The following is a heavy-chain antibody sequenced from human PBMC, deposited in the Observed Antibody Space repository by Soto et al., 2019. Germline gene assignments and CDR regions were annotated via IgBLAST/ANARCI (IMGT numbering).Heavy chain of an antibody. Sequence: PGGSLRLSCAASGFTFSSYAMSWVRQAPGKGLEWVSAISGSGGSTYYADSVKGRFTISRDNSKNTLYLQMNSLRAEDTAVYYCAKGVGATTTPPLGYWGQGTLVTVSS. CDR1: GFTFSSYA. D-gene: IGHD1-26*01. V-gene: IGHV3-23*01. J-gene: IGHJ4*02. CDR2: ISGSGGST. CDR3: AKGVGATTTPPLGY.